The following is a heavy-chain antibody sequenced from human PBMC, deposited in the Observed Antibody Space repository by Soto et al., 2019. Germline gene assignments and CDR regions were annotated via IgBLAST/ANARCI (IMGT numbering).Heavy chain of an antibody. CDR3: ATSRHSSSWDSSYAFDI. D-gene: IGHD6-13*01. V-gene: IGHV3-30-3*01. CDR1: GFTFSSYA. CDR2: ISYDGSNK. J-gene: IGHJ3*02. Sequence: QVQLVESGGGVVQPGRSLRLSCAASGFTFSSYAMHWVRQAPGKGLEWVAVISYDGSNKYYADSVKGRFTISRDNSKNTLDLQMNSLRAEDTAVYYCATSRHSSSWDSSYAFDIWGQGTMVTVSS.